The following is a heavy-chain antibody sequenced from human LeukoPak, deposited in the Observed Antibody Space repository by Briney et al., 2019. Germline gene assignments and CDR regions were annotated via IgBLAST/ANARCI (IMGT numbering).Heavy chain of an antibody. CDR2: IYYSGST. Sequence: SETLSLTCTVSGGSMSSYYWSWIRQPPGKGLEWIGYIYYSGSTDYNPSLKSRVTISVDTSKNQFSLNLSSVTAADTAVYYCARLSSSGWYSFDYWGQGTLVTVSS. CDR1: GGSMSSYY. CDR3: ARLSSSGWYSFDY. V-gene: IGHV4-59*01. J-gene: IGHJ4*02. D-gene: IGHD6-19*01.